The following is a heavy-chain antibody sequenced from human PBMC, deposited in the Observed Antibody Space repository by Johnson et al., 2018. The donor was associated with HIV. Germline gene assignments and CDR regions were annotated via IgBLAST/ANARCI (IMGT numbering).Heavy chain of an antibody. Sequence: EVQLVESGGGLVQPGGSLRLSCAASGFTFSSYAMHWVRQAPGKGLEWVSAISGSGGSTYYADSVKGRFTISRDNSKNTLYLQMNSLRAEDTAVYYCAKAGDYYDSSGYYDAFDIWGQGTVVTVSS. J-gene: IGHJ3*02. CDR2: ISGSGGST. CDR3: AKAGDYYDSSGYYDAFDI. V-gene: IGHV3-23*04. D-gene: IGHD3-22*01. CDR1: GFTFSSYA.